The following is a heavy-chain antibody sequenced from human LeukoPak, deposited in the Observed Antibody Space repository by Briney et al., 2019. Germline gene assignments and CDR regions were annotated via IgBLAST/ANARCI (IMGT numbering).Heavy chain of an antibody. D-gene: IGHD1-1*01. CDR2: VHYSGAT. CDR1: GGSITSDAYY. CDR3: ARVESSFNYYYYIDV. Sequence: PSETLSLTCTVSGGSITSDAYYWGWIRQPPGKGLEWIASVHYSGATYYNPSLKSRVTISVDTSKNQFSLKLRSVTAADTAVYFCARVESSFNYYYYIDVWGKGTTVTVSS. J-gene: IGHJ6*03. V-gene: IGHV4-39*07.